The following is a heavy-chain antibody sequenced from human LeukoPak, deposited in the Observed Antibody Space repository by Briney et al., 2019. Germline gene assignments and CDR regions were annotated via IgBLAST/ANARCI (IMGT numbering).Heavy chain of an antibody. CDR2: ISYDGSNK. J-gene: IGHJ4*02. CDR3: ARGAGAAAGPMGSDFDY. CDR1: GFTFSSYG. D-gene: IGHD6-13*01. Sequence: GGSLRLSCAASGFTFSSYGMHWVRQAPGKGLEWVAVISYDGSNKYYADSVKGRFTISRDNAKNSLYLQMNSLRAEDTAVYYCARGAGAAAGPMGSDFDYWGQGTLVTVSS. V-gene: IGHV3-30*03.